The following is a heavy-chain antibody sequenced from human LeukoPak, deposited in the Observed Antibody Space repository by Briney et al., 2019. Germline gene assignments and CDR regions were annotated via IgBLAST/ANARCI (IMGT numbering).Heavy chain of an antibody. CDR2: IYYSGST. V-gene: IGHV4-59*01. D-gene: IGHD4-17*01. J-gene: IGHJ4*02. Sequence: SETLSLTCTVSGGSISRYYWSWIRQPPGKGLEWIGYIYYSGSTNYNPSLKSRVTISVDTSKDQFSLKLSSVTAADTALYYCASARLTGVTEFDYWGQGTLVTVSS. CDR3: ASARLTGVTEFDY. CDR1: GGSISRYY.